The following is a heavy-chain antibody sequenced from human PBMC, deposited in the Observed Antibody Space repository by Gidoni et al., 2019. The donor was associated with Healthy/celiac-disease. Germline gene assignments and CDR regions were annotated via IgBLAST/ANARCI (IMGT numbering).Heavy chain of an antibody. CDR2: SYYSGST. CDR1: GGSISRGCYY. J-gene: IGHJ5*02. Sequence: QVQLQESGPGLVKPSQTLSLTCTVSGGSISRGCYYWSWLRQPPGKGLEWTGYSYYSGSTHYNPSLKSRVTISVDTSKNQVSLKLSSVTAADTAVYYCARGFVVGLDPWGQGTLVTVSS. V-gene: IGHV4-31*03. D-gene: IGHD2-21*01. CDR3: ARGFVVGLDP.